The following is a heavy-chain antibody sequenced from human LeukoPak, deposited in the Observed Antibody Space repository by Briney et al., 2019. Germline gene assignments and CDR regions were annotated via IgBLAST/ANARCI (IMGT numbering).Heavy chain of an antibody. CDR1: GYFFTDYY. Sequence: ASVKVSCKASGYFFTDYYIHWVRQAPGQGLEWMGWINPNSGGTKDEEKFQGRVTMTRDTSISTVYLELSRLRSDDTAVYYCGRNRLGKALDIWGQGTMVTASS. J-gene: IGHJ3*02. V-gene: IGHV1-2*02. D-gene: IGHD7-27*01. CDR2: INPNSGGT. CDR3: GRNRLGKALDI.